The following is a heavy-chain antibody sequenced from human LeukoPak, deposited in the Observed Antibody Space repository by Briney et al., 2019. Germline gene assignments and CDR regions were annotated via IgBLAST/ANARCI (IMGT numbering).Heavy chain of an antibody. Sequence: GGSLRLSCAASGFTFSDYYMSWVRQAPGKGVEWVSYISSSGSTIYYADSVKGRFTISRDNAKNSLYLQMNSLRAEDTAVFYCASGGNYYDNSGYLFQYWGQGTLVTVSS. D-gene: IGHD3-22*01. J-gene: IGHJ1*01. V-gene: IGHV3-11*04. CDR2: ISSSGSTI. CDR3: ASGGNYYDNSGYLFQY. CDR1: GFTFSDYY.